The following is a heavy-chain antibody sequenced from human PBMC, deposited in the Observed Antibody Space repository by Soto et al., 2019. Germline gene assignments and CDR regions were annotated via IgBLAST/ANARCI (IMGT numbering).Heavy chain of an antibody. Sequence: EVLLEESGGGLVQPGGSLRLSCAASGITFSTYWMNWVRQAPGRGLEWVANINEDGSKEYYVGSVKGRFTLSRDNAKNSLYLQMTCLRVEDTAVYYCARGVRIDTPYQNFDSWGQGTLITVSP. CDR1: GITFSTYW. V-gene: IGHV3-7*01. CDR2: INEDGSKE. D-gene: IGHD2-2*01. CDR3: ARGVRIDTPYQNFDS. J-gene: IGHJ4*02.